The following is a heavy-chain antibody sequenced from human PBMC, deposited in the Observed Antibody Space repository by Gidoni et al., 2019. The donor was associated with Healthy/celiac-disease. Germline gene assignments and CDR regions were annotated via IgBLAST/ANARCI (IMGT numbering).Heavy chain of an antibody. CDR3: TTDDERNIVATGSGAFDI. CDR2: IKSKTDGGTT. Sequence: EVQLVESGGGLVKPGGSLRLSCAASGFTFSNAWMSWVRQAPGKGLEWVGRIKSKTDGGTTDYAAPVKGRFTISRDDSKNTLYLQMNSLKTEDTAVYYCTTDDERNIVATGSGAFDIWGQGTMVTVSS. J-gene: IGHJ3*02. V-gene: IGHV3-15*01. D-gene: IGHD5-12*01. CDR1: GFTFSNAW.